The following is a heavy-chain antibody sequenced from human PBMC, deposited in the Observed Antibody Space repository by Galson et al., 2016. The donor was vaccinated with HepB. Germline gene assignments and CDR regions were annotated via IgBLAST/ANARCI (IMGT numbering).Heavy chain of an antibody. J-gene: IGHJ6*03. Sequence: SLRLSCAASTFTFSDYSMNWVRQAPGKGLEWVSFISGRSSYIYYADSVEGRFTVSRDNAKNSLYPQMNSLRVEDTAVYYCARVSPVDYYYYMDVWGRGTTVTVS. V-gene: IGHV3-21*01. CDR3: ARVSPVDYYYYMDV. CDR2: ISGRSSYI. CDR1: TFTFSDYS.